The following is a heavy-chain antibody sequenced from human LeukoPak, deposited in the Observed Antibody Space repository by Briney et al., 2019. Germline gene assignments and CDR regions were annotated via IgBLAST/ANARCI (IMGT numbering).Heavy chain of an antibody. CDR3: ARGRRGSYENYMDV. V-gene: IGHV1-18*01. J-gene: IGHJ6*03. CDR2: ISAYNGNT. D-gene: IGHD1-26*01. Sequence: ASVKASCKASGYTFTSYGISWVRQAPGQGLEWMGWISAYNGNTNYAQKLQGRVTMTTDTSTSTAYMELRSLRSDDTAVYYCARGRRGSYENYMDVWGKGTTVTVSS. CDR1: GYTFTSYG.